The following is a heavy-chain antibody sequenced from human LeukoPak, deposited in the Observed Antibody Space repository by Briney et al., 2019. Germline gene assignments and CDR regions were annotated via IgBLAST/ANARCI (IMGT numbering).Heavy chain of an antibody. V-gene: IGHV4-59*11. CDR3: AREDPQTTVPEGMDV. D-gene: IGHD4-17*01. CDR2: IYYSGTT. Sequence: SETLSLTCTVSGGSISSHYWSWIRQPPGKGLEWIGYIYYSGTTNYNPSLKSRVTISVDTSKNQFSLQLRSVTAADTAEYYCAREDPQTTVPEGMDVWGQGTTVTVSS. J-gene: IGHJ6*02. CDR1: GGSISSHY.